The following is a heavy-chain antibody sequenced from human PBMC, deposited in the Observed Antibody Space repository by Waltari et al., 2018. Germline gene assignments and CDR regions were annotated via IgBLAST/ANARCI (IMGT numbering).Heavy chain of an antibody. CDR2: IYPGDSDT. Sequence: EVHRVQSGAGVKKQGESRKISGKGSGDSSPIYRTGRGSKMPGKGLESMGIIYPGDSDTRYSPSFQGQVSISADKTISTAYLQWSSLEASDTAMYYCARLSSGSRRPFDIWGQGTMVTVSS. D-gene: IGHD3-22*01. CDR3: ARLSSGSRRPFDI. CDR1: GDSSPIYR. J-gene: IGHJ3*02. V-gene: IGHV5-51*03.